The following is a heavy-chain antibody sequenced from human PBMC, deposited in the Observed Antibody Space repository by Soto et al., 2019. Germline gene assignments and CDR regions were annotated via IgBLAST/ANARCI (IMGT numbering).Heavy chain of an antibody. CDR1: GFTFSSYA. D-gene: IGHD6-6*01. V-gene: IGHV3-23*01. CDR2: ISGSGGST. CDR3: AKVQVPDQGKAREGGIAARLYFFDY. Sequence: PGGSLRLSCAASGFTFSSYAMSWVRQAPGKGLEWVSAISGSGGSTYYADSVKGRFTISRDNSKNTLYLQMNSLRAEDTAVYYCAKVQVPDQGKAREGGIAARLYFFDYCGQGTLVTFTS. J-gene: IGHJ4*02.